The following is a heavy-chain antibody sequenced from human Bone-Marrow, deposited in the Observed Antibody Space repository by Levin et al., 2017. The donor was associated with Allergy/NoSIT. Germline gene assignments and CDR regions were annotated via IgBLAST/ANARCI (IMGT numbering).Heavy chain of an antibody. CDR1: GFSFSDSY. V-gene: IGHV3-11*05. Sequence: SCTASGFSFSDSYMSWIRQAPGKGLEWISYISGGGTYSRYADSVKGRFTISRDNAQDSLYLQMDSLGAEDTAIYYCVRAIAVGYYFDYWGQGVLVTVSS. CDR2: ISGGGTYS. D-gene: IGHD2-15*01. J-gene: IGHJ4*02. CDR3: VRAIAVGYYFDY.